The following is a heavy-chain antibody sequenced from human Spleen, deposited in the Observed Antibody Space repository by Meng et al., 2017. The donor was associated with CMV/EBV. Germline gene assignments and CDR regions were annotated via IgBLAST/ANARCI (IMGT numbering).Heavy chain of an antibody. J-gene: IGHJ6*02. D-gene: IGHD6-6*01. CDR3: ARLDSSSSGSYYYYYGMDV. CDR1: GFTFSDYD. V-gene: IGHV3-13*01. CDR2: IGTLHDT. Sequence: GESLKISCAASGFTFSDYDMHWVRQVTGKGLEWLSAIGTLHDTFYPDSVRGRFTISRENAKNSLYLQINSLRAGDTAVYYCARLDSSSSGSYYYYYGMDVWGQGTTVTVSS.